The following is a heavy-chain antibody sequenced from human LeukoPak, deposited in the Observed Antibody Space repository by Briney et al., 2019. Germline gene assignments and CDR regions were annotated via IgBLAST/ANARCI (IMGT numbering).Heavy chain of an antibody. CDR3: ARHDSSGYYYYIDY. V-gene: IGHV4-30-4*01. D-gene: IGHD3-22*01. CDR1: GGSISSGDYY. Sequence: SETLSLTCTVSGGSISSGDYYWSWIRQPPGKGLEWIGYIYYSGSTYYNPSLKSRVTISVDTSKNQFSLKLSSVTAADTAVYYCARHDSSGYYYYIDYWGQGTLVTVSS. CDR2: IYYSGST. J-gene: IGHJ4*02.